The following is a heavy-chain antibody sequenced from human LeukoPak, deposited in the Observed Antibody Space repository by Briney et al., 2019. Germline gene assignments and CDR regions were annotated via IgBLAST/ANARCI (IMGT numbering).Heavy chain of an antibody. J-gene: IGHJ4*02. Sequence: SETLSLTCTVSGGPISSSSYYWGWIRQPPGKGLEWIGSIYYSGSTYYNPSLKSRVTISVDTSKNQFSLKLSSVTAADTAVYYCARATEDVDIVVTTTLDYWGQGTLVTVSS. CDR2: IYYSGST. CDR3: ARATEDVDIVVTTTLDY. CDR1: GGPISSSSYY. D-gene: IGHD5-12*01. V-gene: IGHV4-39*07.